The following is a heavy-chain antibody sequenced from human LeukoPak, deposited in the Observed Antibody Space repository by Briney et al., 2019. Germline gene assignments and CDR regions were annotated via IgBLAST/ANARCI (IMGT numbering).Heavy chain of an antibody. V-gene: IGHV1-69*01. CDR3: ARAIVIVPAASDY. Sequence: SVKVSCKASGGTFSSYAISWVRQAPGQGLEWMGGIIPIFGTANYAQKFQGRVTITADESTSTAYMELSSLRSEDTAAYLCARAIVIVPAASDYWGQGTLVTVSS. CDR2: IIPIFGTA. J-gene: IGHJ4*02. D-gene: IGHD2-2*01. CDR1: GGTFSSYA.